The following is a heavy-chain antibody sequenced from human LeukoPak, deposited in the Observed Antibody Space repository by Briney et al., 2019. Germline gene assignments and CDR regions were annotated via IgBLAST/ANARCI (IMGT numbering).Heavy chain of an antibody. V-gene: IGHV3-30*03. CDR3: AGPLTRPGYYLAFFDY. CDR2: ISYDGSNK. D-gene: IGHD3-10*01. CDR1: GFTFSSYG. Sequence: GRSLRLSCAASGFTFSSYGMHWVRQAPGKGLEWVAVISYDGSNKYYADSVKGRFTISRDNSKNTLYLQMNSLRAEDTAVYYGAGPLTRPGYYLAFFDYWGQGTLVTVSS. J-gene: IGHJ4*02.